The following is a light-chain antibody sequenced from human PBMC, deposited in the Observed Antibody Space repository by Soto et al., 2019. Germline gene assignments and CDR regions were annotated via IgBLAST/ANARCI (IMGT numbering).Light chain of an antibody. CDR2: AAS. V-gene: IGKV1-39*01. Sequence: DIQMTQSPSSLSASVRDRVTITCRASQSISSYLNGYQQKPGKAPKLLIYAASSLQSGVPLRFSGSGSGTDFTLTISSLRPEDFATYYCQQSYSTSWTVGQGTEVEIK. CDR1: QSISSY. J-gene: IGKJ1*01. CDR3: QQSYSTSWT.